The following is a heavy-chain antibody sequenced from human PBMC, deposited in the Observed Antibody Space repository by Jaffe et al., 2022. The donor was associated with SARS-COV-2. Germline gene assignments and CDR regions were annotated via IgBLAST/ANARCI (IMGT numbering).Heavy chain of an antibody. CDR1: YGAISSGGYY. CDR2: IYDSGSA. D-gene: IGHD3-22*01. CDR3: ARVVDYDSGAYYLKWFDP. Sequence: QVQLQESGPGLVKPSQTLSLTCTVSYGAISSGGYYWSWIRQHPGKGLEWIGYIYDSGSAYYNPSLKSRVTMSVDTSKNQFSLNLRSVTAADTAVYYCARVVDYDSGAYYLKWFDPWGQGTLVTVSS. V-gene: IGHV4-31*03. J-gene: IGHJ5*02.